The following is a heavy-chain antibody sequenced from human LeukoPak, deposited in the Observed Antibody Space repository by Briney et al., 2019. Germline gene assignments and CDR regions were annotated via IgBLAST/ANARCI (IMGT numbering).Heavy chain of an antibody. J-gene: IGHJ4*02. V-gene: IGHV4-30-4*01. D-gene: IGHD5-24*01. CDR2: IYYNGNT. CDR3: ARSGDGYNFDY. Sequence: SETLSLTCTVSGGSISSGDYYWSWIRQPPGKGLEWIGYIYYNGNTYYNPSLESRGSISVDTSKNQFSLKLSSVTAADTAVYHCARSGDGYNFDYWGQGTLVTVSS. CDR1: GGSISSGDYY.